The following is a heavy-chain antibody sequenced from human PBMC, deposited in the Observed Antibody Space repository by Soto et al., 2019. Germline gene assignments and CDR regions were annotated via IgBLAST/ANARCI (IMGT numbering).Heavy chain of an antibody. CDR2: IHKSGGST. D-gene: IGHD3-22*01. V-gene: IGHV3-23*01. CDR3: AKEISDYYDSSHNLDS. J-gene: IGHJ4*02. CDR1: GFTFSSYA. Sequence: GGSLRLSCAASGFTFSSYAMNWVRQAPGKRLEWVPTIHKSGGSTYYADSVKGRFTISRDNSKNTLYLHMNTLRAEDTAVYYCAKEISDYYDSSHNLDSWGQGTLVTVSS.